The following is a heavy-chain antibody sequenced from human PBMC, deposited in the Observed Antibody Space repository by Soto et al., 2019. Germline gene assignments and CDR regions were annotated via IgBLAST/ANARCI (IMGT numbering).Heavy chain of an antibody. J-gene: IGHJ4*02. Sequence: EVQLVESGGGLVQPGGSLRLSCAASGFTFSSYLMSWVRQAPGKGLEWVSNIKQDGSEKYYVDSVKSRFTISRDNAKNSLNLQMSSMRAEDTSVYYCAREHEDYDILTGYCDYWGQGPLVTVSS. V-gene: IGHV3-7*01. CDR3: AREHEDYDILTGYCDY. CDR2: IKQDGSEK. CDR1: GFTFSSYL. D-gene: IGHD3-9*01.